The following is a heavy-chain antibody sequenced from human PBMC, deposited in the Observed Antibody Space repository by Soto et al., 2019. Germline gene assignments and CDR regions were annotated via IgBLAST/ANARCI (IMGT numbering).Heavy chain of an antibody. CDR1: GYTFSRFA. D-gene: IGHD5-12*01. V-gene: IGHV1-3*01. CDR3: AREDGSSNWYFDL. J-gene: IGHJ2*01. Sequence: ASVKVSCKASGYTFSRFAIHWLRQAPGQRLEWMGWIDPGTTNTKYSQTFQGRVTITRDTSATIAYMQLSSLRSADTAVYYCAREDGSSNWYFDLWGRGTLVTVSS. CDR2: IDPGTTNT.